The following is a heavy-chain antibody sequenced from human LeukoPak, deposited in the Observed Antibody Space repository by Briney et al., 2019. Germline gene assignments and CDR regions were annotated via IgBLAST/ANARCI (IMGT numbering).Heavy chain of an antibody. CDR1: GYTFTSYA. Sequence: GASVKVSCKASGYTFTSYAMHWVRQAPGQRLEWMGWINAGNGNTKYSQKFQGRVTITADKSTSTAYMELSSLRSEDTAVYYCARDAAAGSYNWFDPWGQGTLVTVSS. CDR2: INAGNGNT. J-gene: IGHJ5*02. CDR3: ARDAAAGSYNWFDP. D-gene: IGHD6-13*01. V-gene: IGHV1-3*01.